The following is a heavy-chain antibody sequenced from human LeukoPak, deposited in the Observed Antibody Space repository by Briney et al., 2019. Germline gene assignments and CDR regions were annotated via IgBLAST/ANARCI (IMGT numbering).Heavy chain of an antibody. D-gene: IGHD2-2*03. CDR1: GFTVSSNF. J-gene: IGHJ6*02. Sequence: PGGSLRPSCAASGFTVSSNFMSWVRQAPGKGLEWVSVIYSGGATYYADSVKGRFTISRDNSKNMLYLQMNSLRVEDTAVYFCARVDNLRDYYGMDVWGQGTTVIVSS. CDR2: IYSGGAT. V-gene: IGHV3-53*05. CDR3: ARVDNLRDYYGMDV.